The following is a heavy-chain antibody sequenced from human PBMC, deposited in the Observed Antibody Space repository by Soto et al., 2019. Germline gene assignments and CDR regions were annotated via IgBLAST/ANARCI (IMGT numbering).Heavy chain of an antibody. V-gene: IGHV3-7*03. CDR1: GRTPRHSW. CDR2: IKDDGNEK. D-gene: IGHD3-16*01. J-gene: IGHJ4*02. Sequence: GGSLRLSCAASGRTPRHSWMSWVRQEPGKGLEWVANIKDDGNEKYSGDSVRGRFTISRDNAQSSLFLKMNSLRVEDTAIYYCVRELNGGGISRGTSGLDYWGQGTLVTVSS. CDR3: VRELNGGGISRGTSGLDY.